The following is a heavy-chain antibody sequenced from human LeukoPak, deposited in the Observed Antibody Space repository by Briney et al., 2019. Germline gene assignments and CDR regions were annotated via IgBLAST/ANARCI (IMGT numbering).Heavy chain of an antibody. CDR1: GFTFSSYA. V-gene: IGHV3-23*01. Sequence: GGSLRLSRAASGFTFSSYAMSWVRQAPGKGLEWVSAISGSGGSTYYADSVKGRFTISRDNSKNTLYLQMNSLRAEDTAVYYCAKGRSSAFAGGGAFDIWGQGTMVTVSS. D-gene: IGHD3-16*01. CDR3: AKGRSSAFAGGGAFDI. J-gene: IGHJ3*02. CDR2: ISGSGGST.